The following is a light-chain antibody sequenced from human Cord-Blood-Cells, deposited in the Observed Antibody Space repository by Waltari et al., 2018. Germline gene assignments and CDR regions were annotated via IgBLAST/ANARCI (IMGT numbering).Light chain of an antibody. CDR1: QSVSSY. CDR3: QQRSNWPLT. CDR2: DAS. Sequence: EIVLTQSPVTLSLSPGERATLSCRASQSVSSYLAWYQPKPGPAPRLLIYDASNRATGIPARFSGSGSWTDFTLTISSLEPEDFAVYYCQQRSNWPLTFGGGTKVEIK. J-gene: IGKJ4*02. V-gene: IGKV3-11*01.